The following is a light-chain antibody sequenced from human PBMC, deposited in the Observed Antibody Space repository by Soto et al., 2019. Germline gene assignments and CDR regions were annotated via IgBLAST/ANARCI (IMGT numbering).Light chain of an antibody. V-gene: IGKV3-15*01. CDR1: QSASNN. J-gene: IGKJ1*01. Sequence: EIVMTQSPATLSVSPGERATLSCRASQSASNNLAWYQQKPGQAPRLLIYVASTRATGIPARFSGSGSGTEFTLTISSLQYEDFAVYYCQQYNKWPLTFGQGTKVEI. CDR2: VAS. CDR3: QQYNKWPLT.